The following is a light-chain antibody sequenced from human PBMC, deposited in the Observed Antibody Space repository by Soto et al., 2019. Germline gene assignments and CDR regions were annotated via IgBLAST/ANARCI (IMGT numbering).Light chain of an antibody. Sequence: EIVLTQSPGTLSLSPGDRATLSCRASQSVSSNFLAWYQQTPGRAPRLLIYGASSRATGIPDRFSGSGSGTDFILTVSRLEPEDCAVYYCQRYGSARRTFGQGTRLEIK. CDR3: QRYGSARRT. V-gene: IGKV3-20*01. CDR2: GAS. CDR1: QSVSSNF. J-gene: IGKJ5*01.